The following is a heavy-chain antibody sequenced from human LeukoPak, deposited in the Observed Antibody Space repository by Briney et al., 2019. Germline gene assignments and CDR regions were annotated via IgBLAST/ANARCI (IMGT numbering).Heavy chain of an antibody. CDR2: IYYSGST. V-gene: IGHV4-59*08. J-gene: IGHJ6*02. D-gene: IGHD5-24*01. Sequence: KTSETLSLTCTVSGASISSYYWSWIRQPPGKELEWIRYIYYSGSTNYNPSLKSRVTISVDTSKNQFSLKLSSVTAADTAVYYCARHLPKGDGYNYYYYYGMDVWGQGTTVTVSS. CDR3: ARHLPKGDGYNYYYYYGMDV. CDR1: GASISSYY.